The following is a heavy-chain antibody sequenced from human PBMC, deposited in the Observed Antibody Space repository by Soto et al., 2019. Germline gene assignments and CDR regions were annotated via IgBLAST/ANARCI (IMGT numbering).Heavy chain of an antibody. CDR1: GGSISISDYY. V-gene: IGHV4-30-4*02. CDR3: ARVSCTNGVCSHYYYGMDV. CDR2: IYYSGST. D-gene: IGHD2-8*01. J-gene: IGHJ6*02. Sequence: PSETLSLACTVSGGSISISDYYWCWIRQPPGKGLEWIGYIYYSGSTYYNPSLKSRVTISVDTSKNQFSLKLSSVTAADTAVYYCARVSCTNGVCSHYYYGMDVWGQGTTVTVSS.